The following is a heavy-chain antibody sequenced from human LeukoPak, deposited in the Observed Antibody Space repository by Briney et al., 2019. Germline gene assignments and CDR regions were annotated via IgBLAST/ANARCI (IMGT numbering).Heavy chain of an antibody. V-gene: IGHV4-34*01. Sequence: PSETLSLTCDVSGVSFSTYYWSWIRQSPERGLEWIGEVNHSGYTNYNPSLKGRVTISVDTSKNQFSLKLSSVTAADTAVYYCARQLYGSDYWGQGTLVTVSS. CDR2: VNHSGYT. CDR1: GVSFSTYY. D-gene: IGHD4-17*01. J-gene: IGHJ4*02. CDR3: ARQLYGSDY.